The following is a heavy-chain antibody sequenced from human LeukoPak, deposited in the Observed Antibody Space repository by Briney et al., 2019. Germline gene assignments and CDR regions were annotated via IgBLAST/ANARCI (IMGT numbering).Heavy chain of an antibody. CDR3: ARAPFHFDGSGFSMDAFDV. J-gene: IGHJ3*01. D-gene: IGHD3-22*01. CDR1: GGTFSSNA. CDR2: TTPICGSA. V-gene: IGHV1-69*05. Sequence: SVKVSCKASGGTFSSNAVSWARQAPGQGLEWMGGTTPICGSAEYAQKLQDRLTITTDDSTSTAYMILSSLRSEDTAVYYCARAPFHFDGSGFSMDAFDVWGQGTMVTVSS.